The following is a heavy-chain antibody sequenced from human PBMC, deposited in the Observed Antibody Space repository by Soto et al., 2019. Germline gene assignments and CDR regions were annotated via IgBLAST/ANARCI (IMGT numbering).Heavy chain of an antibody. V-gene: IGHV3-48*02. J-gene: IGHJ4*02. D-gene: IGHD3-9*01. Sequence: GGSLRLSCAASGFTFSSYSMNWVRQAPGKGLEWVSYISSSSSTIYYADSVKGRFTISRDNAKNSLYLQMNSLRDEDTAVYYCARDRNYDILTGYYSSLGYWGQGTLVTVSS. CDR1: GFTFSSYS. CDR3: ARDRNYDILTGYYSSLGY. CDR2: ISSSSSTI.